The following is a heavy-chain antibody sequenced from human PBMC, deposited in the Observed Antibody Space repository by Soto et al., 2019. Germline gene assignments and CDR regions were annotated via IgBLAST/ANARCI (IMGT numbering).Heavy chain of an antibody. CDR1: GFIFTDYS. J-gene: IGHJ4*02. Sequence: ESGGGLVEPGGSLRLSCSASGFIFTDYSMTWIRQAPGKGLEWVSYISNGDETTQYADSVKGRFSVSRDNAKKVLFLQMNSLRVDDTAVYYCARDPTRRDGYNFDSWGRGALVTVSS. CDR2: ISNGDETT. CDR3: ARDPTRRDGYNFDS. D-gene: IGHD5-12*01. V-gene: IGHV3-11*01.